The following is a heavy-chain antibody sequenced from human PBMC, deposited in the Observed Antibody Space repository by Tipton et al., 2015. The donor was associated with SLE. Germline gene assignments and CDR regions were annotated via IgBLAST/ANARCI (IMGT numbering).Heavy chain of an antibody. Sequence: TLSLTCAVYGGSISSSSSYYWAWIRQPPGKGVEWIGEINHRGSTNYNPSLKSRVTISVDTSKNQFSLKLRSVTAADTAVYYCARYIVIISPAQDAFDIWGQGTMVTVSS. CDR1: GGSISSSSSYY. D-gene: IGHD2/OR15-2a*01. J-gene: IGHJ3*02. CDR3: ARYIVIISPAQDAFDI. CDR2: INHRGST. V-gene: IGHV4-34*01.